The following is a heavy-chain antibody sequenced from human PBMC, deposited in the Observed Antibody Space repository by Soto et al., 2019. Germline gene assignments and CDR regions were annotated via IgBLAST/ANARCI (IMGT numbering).Heavy chain of an antibody. V-gene: IGHV1-3*01. J-gene: IGHJ4*02. D-gene: IGHD3-10*01. CDR2: LNAGNGNT. CDR1: GYTFTSYA. Sequence: QVQLVQSGAEVKKPGASVKVSCKASGYTFTSYAMDWVRQAPGQRLAWMGWLNAGNGNTKYSQKFQGRVTITRDTSASTAYMELSSLRSEDTAVDYCARDMGFGLADYWGQGTLVTVSS. CDR3: ARDMGFGLADY.